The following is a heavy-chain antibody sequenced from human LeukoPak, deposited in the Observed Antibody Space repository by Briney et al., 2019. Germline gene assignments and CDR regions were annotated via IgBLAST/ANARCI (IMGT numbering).Heavy chain of an antibody. CDR1: GFTFSSYA. CDR2: ISGSGGST. J-gene: IGHJ6*02. CDR3: AKAHSPYCSSTSCYSASYYYYYGMDV. D-gene: IGHD2-2*01. Sequence: GGSLRFSCAASGFTFSSYAMSWVRQAPGKGLEWVSAISGSGGSTYYADSVKGRFTISRDNSKNTLYLQMNSLRAEDTAVYYCAKAHSPYCSSTSCYSASYYYYYGMDVWGQGTTVTVSS. V-gene: IGHV3-23*01.